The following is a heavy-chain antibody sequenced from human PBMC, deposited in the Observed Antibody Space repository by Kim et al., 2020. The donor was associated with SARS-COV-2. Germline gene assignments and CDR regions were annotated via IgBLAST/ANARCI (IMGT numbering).Heavy chain of an antibody. Sequence: YNPSLKSRVTISVDTCKNQFSLKLSSVTAADTAVYYCARTGNWNDVWFDPWGQGTLVTVSS. V-gene: IGHV4-34*01. D-gene: IGHD1-1*01. CDR3: ARTGNWNDVWFDP. J-gene: IGHJ5*02.